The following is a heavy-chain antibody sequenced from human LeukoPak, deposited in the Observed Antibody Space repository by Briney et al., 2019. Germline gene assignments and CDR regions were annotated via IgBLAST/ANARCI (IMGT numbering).Heavy chain of an antibody. CDR1: GFTFDDYA. CDR2: TSWDGGRT. V-gene: IGHV3-43D*03. D-gene: IGHD3-10*01. CDR3: VKDKFGGSGSYYFDH. J-gene: IGHJ4*02. Sequence: PGGSPRLSCAVSGFTFDDYAMHWVRQPPGKGLEWVSLTSWDGGRTSYADSVKGRFAISRDNSKNSLYLQMNSLRPEDTALYYCVKDKFGGSGSYYFDHWGQGILVTVSS.